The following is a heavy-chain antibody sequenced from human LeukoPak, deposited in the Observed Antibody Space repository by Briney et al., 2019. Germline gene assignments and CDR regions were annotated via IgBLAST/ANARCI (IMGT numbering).Heavy chain of an antibody. CDR3: ARDHNYAFDN. CDR2: IGISSGNT. CDR1: GFPFSEYS. Sequence: PGGSLRLSCAASGFPFSEYSMNWVRQAPGKGLEWISYIGISSGNTKYVDSVKGRFTVSGDNARNSLYLQMNSLRVEDTAVYYCARDHNYAFDNWGQGTLVTVSS. J-gene: IGHJ4*02. V-gene: IGHV3-11*06. D-gene: IGHD1-1*01.